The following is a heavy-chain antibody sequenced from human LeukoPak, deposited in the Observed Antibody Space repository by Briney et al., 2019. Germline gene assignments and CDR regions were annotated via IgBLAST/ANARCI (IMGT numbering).Heavy chain of an antibody. Sequence: GGSLRLSCAASGFTFSSYGMNWVRQAPGKGLEWVSGISGSGGSTYYADSVKGRFTISRDTAKNSLYLQMNSLRAEDTALYYCARLSGPGSGWTTLDYWGQGTLVTVSS. CDR1: GFTFSSYG. CDR2: ISGSGGST. D-gene: IGHD6-19*01. V-gene: IGHV3-23*01. J-gene: IGHJ4*02. CDR3: ARLSGPGSGWTTLDY.